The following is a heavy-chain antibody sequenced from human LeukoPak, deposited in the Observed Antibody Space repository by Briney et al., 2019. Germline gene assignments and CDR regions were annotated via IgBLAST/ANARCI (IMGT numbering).Heavy chain of an antibody. CDR3: TRLKWGDWFDP. J-gene: IGHJ5*02. CDR2: MYHTGTT. Sequence: KPSETLSLTCGVSGYSISSGYYWGWIRQPPGKGLEWIASMYHTGTTYCNPSLKSRVTISVDTSKNQFSLGLTSVTAADTAVYYCTRLKWGDWFDPWGQGTLVTVSS. D-gene: IGHD1-26*01. CDR1: GYSISSGYY. V-gene: IGHV4-38-2*01.